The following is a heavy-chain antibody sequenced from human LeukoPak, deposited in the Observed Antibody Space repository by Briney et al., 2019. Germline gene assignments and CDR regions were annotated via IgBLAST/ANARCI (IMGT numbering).Heavy chain of an antibody. Sequence: SETLSLTCTVSGGSLSSYYWSWIRQPPGKGLEWIGYIYYSGSTNYNPSLKSRVTISVDTSKNQFSLKLSSVTAADTAVYYCARDSDDDYGGSLFFDYWGQGTLVTVSS. V-gene: IGHV4-59*01. CDR3: ARDSDDDYGGSLFFDY. D-gene: IGHD4-23*01. CDR2: IYYSGST. J-gene: IGHJ4*02. CDR1: GGSLSSYY.